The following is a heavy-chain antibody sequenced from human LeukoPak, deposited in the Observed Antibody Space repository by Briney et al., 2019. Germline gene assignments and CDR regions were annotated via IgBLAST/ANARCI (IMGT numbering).Heavy chain of an antibody. CDR3: ARDYGRSRDYGMDV. D-gene: IGHD3-10*01. Sequence: GGSLRLSCAASGFTFSSYWMHWVRQAPGKGLVWVSRINSDGSSTTYADSVKGRFTISRDNAKNTLYLQMDSLRAEDTAVYFCARDYGRSRDYGMDVWGQGTTVTVSS. CDR2: INSDGSST. CDR1: GFTFSSYW. J-gene: IGHJ6*02. V-gene: IGHV3-74*01.